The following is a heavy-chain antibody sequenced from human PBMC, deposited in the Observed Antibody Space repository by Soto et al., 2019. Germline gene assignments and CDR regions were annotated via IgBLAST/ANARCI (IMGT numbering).Heavy chain of an antibody. J-gene: IGHJ4*02. D-gene: IGHD3-16*01. CDR2: IYHSGIT. V-gene: IGHV4-61*01. Sequence: PSETLSLTCSVSGGSVSSVNDYWSWIRQPPGKGLEWIGYIYHSGITNYNPSLKSRVTISLDTSKNQCSLTLTSVTAADTAVYYCARLDLTYYFDYWGQGXPVTVSS. CDR1: GGSVSSVNDY. CDR3: ARLDLTYYFDY.